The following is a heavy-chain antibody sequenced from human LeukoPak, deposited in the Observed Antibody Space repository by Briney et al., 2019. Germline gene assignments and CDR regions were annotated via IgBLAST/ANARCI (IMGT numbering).Heavy chain of an antibody. Sequence: TSESLSLTCTVSGGSISSYYWSWIRQPPGKGLEWIGYIYYSGSTNYNPSLKSRVTISVDTSKNQFSLKLSSVTAADTAVYYCARVGGPGPDYCGQGTLVTVSS. CDR1: GGSISSYY. J-gene: IGHJ4*02. CDR3: ARVGGPGPDY. V-gene: IGHV4-59*01. CDR2: IYYSGST. D-gene: IGHD3-16*01.